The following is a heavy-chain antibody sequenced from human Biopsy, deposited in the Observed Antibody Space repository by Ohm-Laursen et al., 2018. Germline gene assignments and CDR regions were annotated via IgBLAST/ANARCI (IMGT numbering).Heavy chain of an antibody. Sequence: GASVKVSCKASGYTFTNYNVNWVRQATGQGLEWMGWMNPNSGNTGYAQKFQGRVTMTRNTSISKAYMELSSLTSVDTAVYYCARDFNYDGGGSFNFDYWGQGTLVTVSS. CDR2: MNPNSGNT. J-gene: IGHJ4*02. CDR3: ARDFNYDGGGSFNFDY. CDR1: GYTFTNYN. D-gene: IGHD3-22*01. V-gene: IGHV1-8*01.